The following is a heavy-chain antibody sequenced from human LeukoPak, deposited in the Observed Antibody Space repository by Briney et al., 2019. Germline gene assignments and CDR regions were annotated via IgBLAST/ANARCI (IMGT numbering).Heavy chain of an antibody. CDR1: GFTFSSYG. J-gene: IGHJ4*02. Sequence: GGSLRLSCAASGFTFSSYGMHWVRQAPGKGLEWVAVIWYDGSNKYYADSVKGRSTISRDNSKNTLYLQMNSLRAEDTAVYYCARAGYSSSWYYFDYWGQGTLVTVSS. CDR3: ARAGYSSSWYYFDY. CDR2: IWYDGSNK. D-gene: IGHD6-13*01. V-gene: IGHV3-33*01.